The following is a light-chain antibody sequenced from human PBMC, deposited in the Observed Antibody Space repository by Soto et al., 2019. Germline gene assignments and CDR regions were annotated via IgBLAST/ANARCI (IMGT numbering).Light chain of an antibody. CDR3: CSHAGSSTYVV. Sequence: QSVLTQPASVSGAPGQSVAISCTGTSSDVGGYNLVHWYQQHPGKAPKLLIYDDSKRPSGVSDRFSGSKSGNTASLTISGLQAEDEADYYCCSHAGSSTYVVFGGGTKLTVL. CDR2: DDS. V-gene: IGLV2-23*01. CDR1: SSDVGGYNL. J-gene: IGLJ2*01.